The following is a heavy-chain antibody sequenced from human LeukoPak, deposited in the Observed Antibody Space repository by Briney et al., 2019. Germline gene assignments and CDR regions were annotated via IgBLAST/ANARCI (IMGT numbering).Heavy chain of an antibody. V-gene: IGHV2-5*02. Sequence: SGPTLVNPTQTLTLTCTFSGFSLSTSGVGVGWIRQPPGKALEWHALIYWDDDKRYSPSLRNRLTITKDTSKNQVVLTMTNMDPVDTATYYCAHRLFASGSYRTFDSWGPGTLVTVSS. D-gene: IGHD3-10*01. CDR2: IYWDDDK. CDR1: GFSLSTSGVG. CDR3: AHRLFASGSYRTFDS. J-gene: IGHJ4*02.